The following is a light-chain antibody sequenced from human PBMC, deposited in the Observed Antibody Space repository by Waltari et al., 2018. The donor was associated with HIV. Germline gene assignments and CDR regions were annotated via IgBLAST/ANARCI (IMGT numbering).Light chain of an antibody. CDR2: AAS. CDR1: QRNRNN. Sequence: DIQMTQSPSSLSASVGDRVTITCRASQRNRNNLNWYQQKPGKAPKLLIYAASNLQSGAPSRFSGSGSGTDFALTISSLQPEDFATYYCQQSYSTPITFGQGTRLEIK. V-gene: IGKV1-39*01. CDR3: QQSYSTPIT. J-gene: IGKJ5*01.